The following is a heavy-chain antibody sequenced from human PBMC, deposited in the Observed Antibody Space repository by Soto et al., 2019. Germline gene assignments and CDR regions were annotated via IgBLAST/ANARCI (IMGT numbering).Heavy chain of an antibody. D-gene: IGHD6-13*01. Sequence: SVKVSCKASGGTFSSYAISWVRQAPGQGLEWMGGIIPIFGTANYAQKFQGRVTITADESTSTAYMELSSLRSEDTAVYYCARDGIAAADYYYGMDVWGQGTTVTVSS. CDR2: IIPIFGTA. CDR3: ARDGIAAADYYYGMDV. V-gene: IGHV1-69*13. J-gene: IGHJ6*02. CDR1: GGTFSSYA.